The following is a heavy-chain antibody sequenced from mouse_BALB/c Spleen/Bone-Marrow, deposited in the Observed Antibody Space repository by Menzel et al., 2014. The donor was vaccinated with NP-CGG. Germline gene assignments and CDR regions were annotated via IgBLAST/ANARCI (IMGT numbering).Heavy chain of an antibody. CDR3: ARDTVITTHWYFDV. CDR1: GFTFTDYY. V-gene: IGHV7-3*02. J-gene: IGHJ1*01. D-gene: IGHD2-4*01. Sequence: EVKLVESGGGLGQPGGSLRLSCAPSGFTFTDYYMSWVRQPPGKALEWLGFIRNEANGYTTEYSASVKGRFTISRDNSQSILYLQMNTLRAEDSATYYCARDTVITTHWYFDVWGAGTTVTVSS. CDR2: IRNEANGYTT.